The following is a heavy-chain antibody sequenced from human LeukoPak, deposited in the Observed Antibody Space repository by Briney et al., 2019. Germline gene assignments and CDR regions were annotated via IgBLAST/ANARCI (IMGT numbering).Heavy chain of an antibody. D-gene: IGHD3-3*01. J-gene: IGHJ4*02. Sequence: PSETLSLTCTVFGDSVSSSNYYWAWFRQPPGKGLDWIGSLYYDGSTYYNPSLKSRVTISVDTSKNQFSLKLSSVTAADTAVYYCARHYYDFWSGSELKFDYWGQGTLVTVSS. CDR3: ARHYYDFWSGSELKFDY. CDR1: GDSVSSSNYY. V-gene: IGHV4-39*01. CDR2: LYYDGST.